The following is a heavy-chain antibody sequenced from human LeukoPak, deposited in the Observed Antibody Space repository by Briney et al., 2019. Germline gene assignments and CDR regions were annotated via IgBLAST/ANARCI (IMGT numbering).Heavy chain of an antibody. CDR3: AAWRRRIEYPFDY. Sequence: SETLSLTCAVYGGSFSGYYWNWIRQPPGKGLEWIGEINHSGSTYYNPSLKSRVTISVDTSKNQFSLKLSSVTAADTAVYYCAAWRRRIEYPFDYWGQGTLVTVSS. D-gene: IGHD2-2*01. J-gene: IGHJ4*02. CDR2: INHSGST. CDR1: GGSFSGYY. V-gene: IGHV4-34*01.